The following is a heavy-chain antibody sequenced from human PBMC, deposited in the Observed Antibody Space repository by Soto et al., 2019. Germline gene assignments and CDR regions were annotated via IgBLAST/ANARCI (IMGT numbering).Heavy chain of an antibody. V-gene: IGHV3-13*01. CDR1: GFTYRSYD. CDR3: TRASFGVGMDL. J-gene: IGHJ6*02. CDR2: LGGAGAR. D-gene: IGHD3-10*01. Sequence: DVKLVESGGGLVQPGGSLRLSCAAFGFTYRSYDMHWVRQVAGKGLEWVSSLGGAGAREYAESVKGRFIISRDNANSLYLQMDSLRVGDTAIYYCTRASFGVGMDLWGQGTQVTVSS.